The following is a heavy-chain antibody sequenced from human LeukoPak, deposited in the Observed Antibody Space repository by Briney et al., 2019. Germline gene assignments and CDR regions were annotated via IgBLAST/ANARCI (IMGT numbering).Heavy chain of an antibody. CDR3: AREGSGYPY. CDR2: INPNSGGT. Sequence: VASVKVSCKASGYTFTGYYIHWVRQAPGQGLEWMGWINPNSGGTNYAQKFQGRVTMTRDTSISTAYMEVSRLTSDDTAVFYCAREGSGYPYWGQGTLVTVSS. CDR1: GYTFTGYY. J-gene: IGHJ4*02. D-gene: IGHD5-12*01. V-gene: IGHV1-2*02.